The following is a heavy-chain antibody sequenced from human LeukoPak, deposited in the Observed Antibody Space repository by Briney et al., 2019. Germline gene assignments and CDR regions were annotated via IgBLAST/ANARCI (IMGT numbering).Heavy chain of an antibody. V-gene: IGHV3-21*01. CDR3: ARDQGTYGSGSYSPDY. D-gene: IGHD3-10*01. CDR1: GFTFSSYS. Sequence: PGGSLRLSCAASGFTFSSYSMNWVRQAPGKGLEWVSSISSSSSYIYYADSVKSRFTISRDNAKNSLYLQMNSLRAEDTAVYYCARDQGTYGSGSYSPDYWGQGTLVTVSS. CDR2: ISSSSSYI. J-gene: IGHJ4*02.